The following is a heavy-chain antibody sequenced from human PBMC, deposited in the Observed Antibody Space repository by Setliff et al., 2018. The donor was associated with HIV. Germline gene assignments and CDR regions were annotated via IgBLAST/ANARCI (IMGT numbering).Heavy chain of an antibody. J-gene: IGHJ4*02. D-gene: IGHD5-18*01. CDR3: RVGETAVDDLVYFDY. Sequence: PSETLSLTCAVYGGSFSGYYWSWIRQPPGKGLEWIGEINHSGSTNYNPSLKSRVTISGDTSKNQFSLKLSSVTVADTAVYYCRVGETAVDDLVYFDYWGQGTLGTVSS. V-gene: IGHV4-34*01. CDR2: INHSGST. CDR1: GGSFSGYY.